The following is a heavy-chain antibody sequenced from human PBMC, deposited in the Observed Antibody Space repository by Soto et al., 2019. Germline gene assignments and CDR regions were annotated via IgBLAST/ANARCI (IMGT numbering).Heavy chain of an antibody. D-gene: IGHD6-25*01. CDR3: ARDRWGGGSDMDV. Sequence: EVQLVESGGGLVQPGGSLRLSCAASGFTFSTYWIHWVRQAPGKGLVWVSRINSDGSSANYSDSVKGRFTISRDNAKNTLLLQMNSLRAEATAVYYCARDRWGGGSDMDVWGQGTTVTVSS. CDR2: INSDGSSA. V-gene: IGHV3-74*01. J-gene: IGHJ6*02. CDR1: GFTFSTYW.